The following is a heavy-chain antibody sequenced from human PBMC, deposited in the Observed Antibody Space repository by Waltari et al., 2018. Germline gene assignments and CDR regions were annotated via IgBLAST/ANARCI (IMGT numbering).Heavy chain of an antibody. D-gene: IGHD3-3*01. J-gene: IGHJ4*02. V-gene: IGHV3-7*01. CDR2: IKEDGSEK. CDR1: EFTFAYYW. Sequence: EVQLVESGGGLVQPGGSLRLSCAASEFTFAYYWVTWVRQALGKGLEWVANIKEDGSEKYYVDSVKGRFTISRDNAKNSLYLQMSSLRVEDTAVYYCATQSWSNFEYWGQGTLVTVSS. CDR3: ATQSWSNFEY.